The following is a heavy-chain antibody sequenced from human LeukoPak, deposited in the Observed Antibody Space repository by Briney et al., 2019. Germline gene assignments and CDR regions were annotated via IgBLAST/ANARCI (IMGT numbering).Heavy chain of an antibody. CDR1: GYTFTGYY. V-gene: IGHV1-2*02. CDR2: INPNSGGT. D-gene: IGHD6-13*01. CDR3: ARDGIAAAVTYYFDY. Sequence: ASVKVSCKASGYTFTGYYMHWVRQAPGQGLEWMGWINPNSGGTNYAQKFRGRVTMTRDTSISTAYMELSRLRSDDTAVYYCARDGIAAAVTYYFDYWGQGTLVTVSS. J-gene: IGHJ4*02.